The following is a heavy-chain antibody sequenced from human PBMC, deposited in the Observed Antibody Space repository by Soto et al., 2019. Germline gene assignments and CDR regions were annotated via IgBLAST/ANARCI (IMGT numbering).Heavy chain of an antibody. D-gene: IGHD6-13*01. CDR3: AGSLGGWYSSSWGYFDY. V-gene: IGHV1-69*12. J-gene: IGHJ4*02. CDR1: GGTFSSYA. Sequence: QVQLVQSGAEVKKPGSSVKVSCKASGGTFSSYAISWVRQAPGQGLEWMGGIIPIFGTANYAQKFQGRVTSTADESTSTAYMELSSLRAEDTAVYYCAGSLGGWYSSSWGYFDYWGQGTLVTVSS. CDR2: IIPIFGTA.